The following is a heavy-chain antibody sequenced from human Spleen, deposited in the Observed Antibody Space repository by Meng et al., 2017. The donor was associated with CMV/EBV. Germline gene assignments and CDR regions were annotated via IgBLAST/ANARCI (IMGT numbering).Heavy chain of an antibody. J-gene: IGHJ5*01. CDR2: IRYDGSDK. V-gene: IGHV3-30*02. CDR3: AKDWSGS. CDR1: GFAFSKHG. Sequence: GESLKISCATSGFAFSKHGMHWVRQAPGKGLEWAAFIRYDGSDKYYADSVKGRFTISRDNSKNTLYLQMNSLRAEDTAVYYCAKDWSGSWGQGTLVTVSS.